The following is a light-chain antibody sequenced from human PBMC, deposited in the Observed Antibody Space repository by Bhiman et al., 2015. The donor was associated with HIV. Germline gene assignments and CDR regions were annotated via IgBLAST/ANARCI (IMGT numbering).Light chain of an antibody. CDR1: TLPKKY. Sequence: SYELTQPPSVSVSPGQTARITCSGDTLPKKYAYWYQQKPGQAPVLVIYKDTERPSGIPERFSGSSSGTTVTLTISGVQAEDEADYYCQSGDTSGTYQGIFDGGTKLTVL. CDR2: KDT. J-gene: IGLJ2*01. V-gene: IGLV3-25*03. CDR3: QSGDTSGTYQGI.